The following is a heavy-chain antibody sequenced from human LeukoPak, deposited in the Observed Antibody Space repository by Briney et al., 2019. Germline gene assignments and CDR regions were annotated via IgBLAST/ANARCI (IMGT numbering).Heavy chain of an antibody. Sequence: KRGESLKISCKGSGYTFTNSWTAWVRQMPGEGLEWMGIIYPGDFDTRYSPSFQGQVTISADKSISTAYLQWRSLKASDTAMYYCARRDGSLWYFDYWGQGTLVTVSS. CDR1: GYTFTNSW. CDR2: IYPGDFDT. D-gene: IGHD3-10*01. CDR3: ARRDGSLWYFDY. V-gene: IGHV5-51*01. J-gene: IGHJ4*02.